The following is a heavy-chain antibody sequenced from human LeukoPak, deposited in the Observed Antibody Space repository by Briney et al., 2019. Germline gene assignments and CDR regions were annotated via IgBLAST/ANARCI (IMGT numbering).Heavy chain of an antibody. V-gene: IGHV4-39*07. CDR2: IYYSGST. CDR1: GGSISSSSYY. D-gene: IGHD6-19*01. J-gene: IGHJ3*02. Sequence: SETLSLTCTVSGGSISSSSYYWGWIRQPPGKGLEWIGSIYYSGSTYYNPSLKSRVTISVDTSKNQFSLKLSSVTAADTAVYYCARGPGSSGWYSYRAFDIWGQGTMVTVSS. CDR3: ARGPGSSGWYSYRAFDI.